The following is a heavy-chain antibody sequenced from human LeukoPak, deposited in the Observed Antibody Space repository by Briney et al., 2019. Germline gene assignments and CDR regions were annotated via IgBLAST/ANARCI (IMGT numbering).Heavy chain of an antibody. CDR2: INPNSGGT. J-gene: IGHJ3*02. V-gene: IGHV1-2*02. CDR3: ARDWERHALDAFDI. Sequence: ASVTVSCKASGYTFTVYYMHWVRQAPGQGLEWMGWINPNSGGTNYAQKFQGRVTMTRDTSISTAYMELSRLRSDDTAVYYCARDWERHALDAFDIWGQGTMVTVSS. D-gene: IGHD1-1*01. CDR1: GYTFTVYY.